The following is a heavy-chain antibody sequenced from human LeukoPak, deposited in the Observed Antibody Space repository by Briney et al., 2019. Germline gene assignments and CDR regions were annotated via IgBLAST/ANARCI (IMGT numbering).Heavy chain of an antibody. V-gene: IGHV5-51*01. J-gene: IGHJ5*02. CDR1: GYTFNNYW. CDR2: LYPDGSAT. CDR3: ARHPIDCSSTSCYEGVKFNWFDP. Sequence: GESLQISCKASGYTFNNYWIGWVRQMPGRGLEWMGMLYPDGSATTYHPSFEGRVTISADKSISTAYLQWSSLKASDTAMYYCARHPIDCSSTSCYEGVKFNWFDPWGQGTLVTVSS. D-gene: IGHD2-2*01.